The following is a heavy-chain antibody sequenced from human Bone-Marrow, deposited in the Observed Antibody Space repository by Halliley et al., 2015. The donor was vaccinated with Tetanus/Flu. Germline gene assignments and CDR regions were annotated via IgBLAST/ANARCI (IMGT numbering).Heavy chain of an antibody. D-gene: IGHD6-19*01. CDR3: AKAWLNDSGPFDS. V-gene: IGHV3-30*18. CDR2: VSYAGRKK. J-gene: IGHJ4*02. CDR1: GFTFSDYG. Sequence: SLRLSCLTSGFTFSDYGMHWVRQAPGKGLEWVAVVSYAGRKKYYADSVKGRFTISRDNSKNTLYLQMYSLRPEDTGVYYCAKAWLNDSGPFDSWGQGTLITVSS.